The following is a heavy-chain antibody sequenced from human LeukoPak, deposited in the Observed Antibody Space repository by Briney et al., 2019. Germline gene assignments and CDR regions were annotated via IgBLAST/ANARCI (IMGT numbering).Heavy chain of an antibody. Sequence: GASVKVSCKASGYTFTDYYMHWVRQAPGQGLEWMGWINPNGGGTNYAQKFQGRVTMTRDTSFNTGYMELSSLRSEDTAVYFCAVSLTTGGYYGMDVWGQGTTVTVSS. CDR2: INPNGGGT. D-gene: IGHD1-1*01. J-gene: IGHJ6*02. CDR1: GYTFTDYY. CDR3: AVSLTTGGYYGMDV. V-gene: IGHV1-2*02.